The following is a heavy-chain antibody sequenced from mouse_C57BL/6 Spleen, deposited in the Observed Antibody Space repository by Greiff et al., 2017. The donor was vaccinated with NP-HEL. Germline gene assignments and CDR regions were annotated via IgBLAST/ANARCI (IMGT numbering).Heavy chain of an antibody. D-gene: IGHD1-1*01. CDR2: IDPSDSYT. CDR1: GYTFTSYW. Sequence: QVQLQQPGAELVMPGASVKLSCKASGYTFTSYWMHWVKQRPGQGLEWIGEIDPSDSYTNYNQKFKGKSTLTVDKSSSTAYMQLSSLTSEDSAGYYCARSPNYYGIPYYFDYWGQGTTLTVSS. CDR3: ARSPNYYGIPYYFDY. V-gene: IGHV1-69*01. J-gene: IGHJ2*01.